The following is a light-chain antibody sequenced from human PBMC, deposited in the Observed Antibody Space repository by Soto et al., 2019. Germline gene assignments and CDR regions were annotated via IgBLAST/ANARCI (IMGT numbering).Light chain of an antibody. CDR1: QSLSKS. J-gene: IGKJ4*02. V-gene: IGKV3-11*01. CDR3: QQRSSWPLT. CDR2: GAS. Sequence: EVVLTQSTATLSLSPVGRSTLSCRASQSLSKSLVWYQQKPGQAPRLLIDGASNRATGIPARFSGSGSGTDFTLTISSLEPEDFAVYFCQQRSSWPLTVGGGTKVDI.